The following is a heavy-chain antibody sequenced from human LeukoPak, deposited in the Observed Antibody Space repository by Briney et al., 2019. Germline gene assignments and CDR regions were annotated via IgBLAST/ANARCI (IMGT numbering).Heavy chain of an antibody. Sequence: MPSQTLFLTCTVSGASISSGSYFWRWIRQPSGKGLEWIGRIYTSGSANYNPSLKSRVTISLDKSKNQFSLKLNSVTAADSAIYYCAKRALGLAASGKLDAWGQGTLVTVSS. J-gene: IGHJ5*02. CDR3: AKRALGLAASGKLDA. CDR2: IYTSGSA. V-gene: IGHV4-61*02. D-gene: IGHD3-16*01. CDR1: GASISSGSYF.